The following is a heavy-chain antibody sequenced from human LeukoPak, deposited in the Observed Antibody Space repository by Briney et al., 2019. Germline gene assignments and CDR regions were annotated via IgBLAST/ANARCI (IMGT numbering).Heavy chain of an antibody. CDR3: ARAIGLDFDF. V-gene: IGHV3-74*01. CDR1: GFTFSGYW. Sequence: GGSMRLSCAASGFTFSGYWMHWVRQAPGKGLVWVSRINSDGSSTTYADSVKGRFTISRDNAKNTLYLQMNSLRAEDTAMYYCARAIGLDFDFWGQGTLVTVSS. D-gene: IGHD2/OR15-2a*01. J-gene: IGHJ4*02. CDR2: INSDGSST.